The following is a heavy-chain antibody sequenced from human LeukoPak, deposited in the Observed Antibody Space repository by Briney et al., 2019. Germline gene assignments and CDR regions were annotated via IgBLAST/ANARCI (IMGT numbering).Heavy chain of an antibody. V-gene: IGHV3-23*01. J-gene: IGHJ6*02. Sequence: GGSLRLSCAASGFTFSSYAMSWVRQAPGKGLEWVSAISGSGGSTYYADSVKGRFTISRDNSKNTLYLQMNSLRAEDTAVYYCAKVGIAARPGPLGMDVWGQGTTVTVSS. CDR1: GFTFSSYA. CDR3: AKVGIAARPGPLGMDV. D-gene: IGHD6-6*01. CDR2: ISGSGGST.